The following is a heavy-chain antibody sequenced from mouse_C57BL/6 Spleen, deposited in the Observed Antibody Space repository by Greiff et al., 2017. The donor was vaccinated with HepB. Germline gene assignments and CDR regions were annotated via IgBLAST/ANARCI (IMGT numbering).Heavy chain of an antibody. CDR3: ARNDYGSPYFDY. CDR2: INPNNGGT. J-gene: IGHJ2*01. Sequence: EVQLQESGPELVKPGASVKIPCKASGYTFTDYNMDWVKQSHGKSLEWIGDINPNNGGTIYNQKFKGKATLTVDKSSSTAYMELRSLTSEDTAVYYCARNDYGSPYFDYWGQGTTLTVSS. V-gene: IGHV1-18*01. D-gene: IGHD1-1*01. CDR1: GYTFTDYN.